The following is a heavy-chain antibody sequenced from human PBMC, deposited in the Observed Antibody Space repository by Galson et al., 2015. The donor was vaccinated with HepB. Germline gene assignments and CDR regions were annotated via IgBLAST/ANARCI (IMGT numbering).Heavy chain of an antibody. CDR3: ARGSGYYYFDS. V-gene: IGHV3-48*03. CDR2: ISSSGSTI. CDR1: GFTFSSYE. J-gene: IGHJ4*02. D-gene: IGHD3-22*01. Sequence: SLRLSCAASGFTFSSYEMNWVRQAPGKGLEWVSYISSSGSTIYYADSVKGRFTISRDNAKNSLYLQMNSLRAEDTAVYYCARGSGYYYFDSWGQGTLATVSS.